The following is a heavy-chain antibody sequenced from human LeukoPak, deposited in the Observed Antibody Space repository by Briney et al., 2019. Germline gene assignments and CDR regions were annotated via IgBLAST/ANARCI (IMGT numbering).Heavy chain of an antibody. CDR2: INHSGST. Sequence: PSETLSLTCAVSGGSFSGYYWSWIRQPPGKGLEWIGEINHSGSTNYNPSLKSRVTISVDTSKNQFSLKLSSVTAADTAVYYCARDSGSYKPIDYWGQGTLVTVSS. J-gene: IGHJ4*02. V-gene: IGHV4-34*01. CDR1: GGSFSGYY. CDR3: ARDSGSYKPIDY. D-gene: IGHD1-26*01.